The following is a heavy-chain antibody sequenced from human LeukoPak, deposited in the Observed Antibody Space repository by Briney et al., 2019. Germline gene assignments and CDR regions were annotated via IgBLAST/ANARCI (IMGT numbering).Heavy chain of an antibody. Sequence: TGRSLRLSCAASGFTPDDYAMQGVRQAPGKGLEWGSGNCWNSGSIGYADSVKGRFTISRDNAKSSLYLQMNSLRAEDMALYYCAAGKWELPVDYWGQGTLVTVSS. J-gene: IGHJ4*02. D-gene: IGHD1-26*01. V-gene: IGHV3-9*02. CDR2: NCWNSGSI. CDR3: AAGKWELPVDY. CDR1: GFTPDDYA.